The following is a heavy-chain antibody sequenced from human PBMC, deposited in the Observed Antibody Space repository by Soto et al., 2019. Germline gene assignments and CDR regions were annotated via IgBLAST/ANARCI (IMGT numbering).Heavy chain of an antibody. D-gene: IGHD2-15*01. V-gene: IGHV1-46*01. CDR1: GYTFTSYY. CDR3: ARIISGGHFDY. Sequence: ASLKVSCKASGYTFTSYYMHWVRQAPGQGLEWMGIINPSGGSTSYAQKFQGRVTMTRDTSTSTVYMELSSLGSEDTAVYYCARIISGGHFDYWGQGTLVTVSS. CDR2: INPSGGST. J-gene: IGHJ4*02.